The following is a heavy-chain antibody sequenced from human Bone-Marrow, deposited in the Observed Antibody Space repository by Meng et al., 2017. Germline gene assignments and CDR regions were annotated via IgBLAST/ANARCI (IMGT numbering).Heavy chain of an antibody. CDR1: GGTFSSYA. D-gene: IGHD3-3*01. V-gene: IGHV1-69*06. Sequence: SVKVSCKASGGTFSSYAISWVRQAPGQGLEWMGGIIPIFGTANYAQKFQGRVTITADKSTSTAYMERSSLRSEDTAVYYCARGGREYDFWSGYWGYYYYGMDVWGQGTTVTVSS. CDR2: IIPIFGTA. J-gene: IGHJ6*02. CDR3: ARGGREYDFWSGYWGYYYYGMDV.